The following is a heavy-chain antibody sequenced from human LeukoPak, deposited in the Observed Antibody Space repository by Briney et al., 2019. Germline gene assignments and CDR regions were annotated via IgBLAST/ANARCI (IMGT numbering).Heavy chain of an antibody. J-gene: IGHJ6*02. CDR3: AKSLPYYYDSSGYYFVDYYYGMDV. CDR2: IYSGGST. D-gene: IGHD3-22*01. CDR1: GFTVSSNY. Sequence: TGGSLRLSCAASGFTVSSNYMSWVRQAPGKGLEWVSVIYSGGSTYYADSVKGRFTISRDNSKNTLYLQMNSLRAEDTAVYYCAKSLPYYYDSSGYYFVDYYYGMDVWGQGTTVTVSS. V-gene: IGHV3-66*01.